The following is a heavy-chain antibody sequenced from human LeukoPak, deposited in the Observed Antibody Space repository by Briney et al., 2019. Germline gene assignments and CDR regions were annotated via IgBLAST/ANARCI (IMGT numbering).Heavy chain of an antibody. Sequence: ASVKVSCKASGYTFTSYGISWVRQAPGQGLEWMGWISAYNGNTNYAQKLQGRVTMTTDTSTSTAYMELRSLRSDDTAVCYCARAPLGGDCPTFDYWGQGTLVTVSS. J-gene: IGHJ4*02. CDR3: ARAPLGGDCPTFDY. D-gene: IGHD2-21*01. CDR2: ISAYNGNT. V-gene: IGHV1-18*01. CDR1: GYTFTSYG.